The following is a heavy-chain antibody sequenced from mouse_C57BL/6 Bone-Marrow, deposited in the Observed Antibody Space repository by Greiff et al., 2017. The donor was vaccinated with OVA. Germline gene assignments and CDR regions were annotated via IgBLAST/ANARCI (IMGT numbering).Heavy chain of an antibody. Sequence: QVQLQQSGAELVRPGASVTLSCKASGYTFTDYEMHWVKQTPVHGLEWIGAIDPETGGTAYNQKFKGKARLTADKSSSTAYMELRSLTSEDSAVYYCTRGCSNCDAMDYWGQGTSVTVSS. CDR3: TRGCSNCDAMDY. D-gene: IGHD2-5*01. V-gene: IGHV1-15*01. CDR2: IDPETGGT. CDR1: GYTFTDYE. J-gene: IGHJ4*01.